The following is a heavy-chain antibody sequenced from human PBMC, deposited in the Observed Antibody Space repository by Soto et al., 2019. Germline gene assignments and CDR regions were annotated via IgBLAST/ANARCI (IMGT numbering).Heavy chain of an antibody. CDR2: IYYNGDT. Sequence: QLQLQESGPGLVKPSETLSLTCTVSGGSVSSGSFYWGWIRQPPGKVLEWIGNIYYNGDTYYNPSLKCRVTLSMDTSGNQFSLQLSSVTDADTAVYYCARRDITNWNPGPAFGIWGQGTMVTVSS. CDR3: ARRDITNWNPGPAFGI. D-gene: IGHD1-20*01. J-gene: IGHJ3*02. V-gene: IGHV4-39*01. CDR1: GGSVSSGSFY.